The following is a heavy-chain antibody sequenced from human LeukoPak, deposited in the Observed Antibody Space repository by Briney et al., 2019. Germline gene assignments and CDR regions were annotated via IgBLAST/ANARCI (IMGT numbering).Heavy chain of an antibody. Sequence: ASVKVSCKASGYTFTGYYMHWVRQAPGQGLEWMGWINPNSGGTNYAQKFQGRVTMTRDTSISTAYMELSRLRSDDTAVYYCARVYLDGGGFDPWGQGTLVTVSS. CDR2: INPNSGGT. J-gene: IGHJ5*02. V-gene: IGHV1-2*02. D-gene: IGHD3-16*01. CDR1: GYTFTGYY. CDR3: ARVYLDGGGFDP.